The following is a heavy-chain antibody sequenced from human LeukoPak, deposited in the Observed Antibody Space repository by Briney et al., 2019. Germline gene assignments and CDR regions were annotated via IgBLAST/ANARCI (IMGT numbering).Heavy chain of an antibody. Sequence: TGGSLRLSCTASGFTFSTYNMNWVRQAPGKGLEWVSSISTSSNYIYYADSVKGRFTISRDNAKKSLYLQMNSLRVEDTDVYYCARDVGASAPDAFDIWGQGTMVTVSS. CDR3: ARDVGASAPDAFDI. V-gene: IGHV3-21*01. CDR2: ISTSSNYI. J-gene: IGHJ3*02. D-gene: IGHD1-26*01. CDR1: GFTFSTYN.